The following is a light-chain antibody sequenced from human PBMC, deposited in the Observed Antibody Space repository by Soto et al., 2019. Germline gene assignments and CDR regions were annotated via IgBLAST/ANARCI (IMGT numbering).Light chain of an antibody. CDR2: GDN. Sequence: QTVVTQPPSVSGAPGQRVTISCTGSSSNIGATYDVHWFQHLPGTAPKLLIYGDNNRPSGVPDRFSGSKSGTSASLAITGLQAEDEADYYCQSYDTSLSGWVFGGGTQLTVL. V-gene: IGLV1-40*01. CDR3: QSYDTSLSGWV. J-gene: IGLJ3*02. CDR1: SSNIGATYD.